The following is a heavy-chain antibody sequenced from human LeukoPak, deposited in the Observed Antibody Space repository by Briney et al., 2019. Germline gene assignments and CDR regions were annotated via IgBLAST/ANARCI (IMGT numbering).Heavy chain of an antibody. CDR2: IYHRGTT. Sequence: SETLSLTCTVSGGSIGIDDYYWTWIRQPPGKGLEWIGYIYHRGTTYYNPSLESRVTISVDRSKNQFTLKLSSVTAADTAMFYCARVRDPYYYYMDVWGKGTTVTVSS. J-gene: IGHJ6*03. CDR3: ARVRDPYYYYMDV. D-gene: IGHD5-24*01. V-gene: IGHV4-30-2*01. CDR1: GGSIGIDDYY.